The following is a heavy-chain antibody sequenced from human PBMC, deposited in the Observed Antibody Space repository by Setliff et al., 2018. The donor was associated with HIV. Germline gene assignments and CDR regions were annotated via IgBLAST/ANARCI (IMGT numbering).Heavy chain of an antibody. CDR2: ISPHNGNT. D-gene: IGHD1-1*01. Sequence: RASVKVSCKASGYIFTNQYITWVRQAPGQGLEWMGWISPHNGNTKYGEKFQARVTMTADTSTTAAYMELRSLTSDDTAMYYCAKGYTWSVVGALDVWGQGTMITVSS. CDR3: AKGYTWSVVGALDV. CDR1: GYIFTNQY. V-gene: IGHV1-18*01. J-gene: IGHJ3*01.